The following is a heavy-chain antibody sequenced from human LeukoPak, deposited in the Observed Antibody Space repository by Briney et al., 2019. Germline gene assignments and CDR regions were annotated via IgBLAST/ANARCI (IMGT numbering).Heavy chain of an antibody. Sequence: PGGSLRLSCAASGFTFSSSAMSWVRQAPGKGLEWVSAISNNGGYTYYADSVQGRFTISRDNSKSTLCLQMNSLRAEDTAVYYCAKASWGSYGPFDYWGQGTLVTVSS. CDR1: GFTFSSSA. D-gene: IGHD1-26*01. V-gene: IGHV3-23*01. CDR3: AKASWGSYGPFDY. CDR2: ISNNGGYT. J-gene: IGHJ4*02.